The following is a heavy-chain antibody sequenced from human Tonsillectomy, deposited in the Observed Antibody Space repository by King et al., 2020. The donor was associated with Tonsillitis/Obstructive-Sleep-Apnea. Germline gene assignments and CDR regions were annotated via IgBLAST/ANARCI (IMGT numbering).Heavy chain of an antibody. CDR2: ISSNGGST. J-gene: IGHJ4*02. CDR3: VKDLSYDFWSGLGRYFDY. V-gene: IGHV3-64D*06. Sequence: QLVQSGGGLVQPGGSLRLSCSASGFTFSSYAMHGVRQSTGKGLEDVSAISSNGGSTHYAASVKGSFTISRDNSKNTLYLQMSSLRAEDTAVYYCVKDLSYDFWSGLGRYFDYWGQGTLVTVSS. D-gene: IGHD3-3*01. CDR1: GFTFSSYA.